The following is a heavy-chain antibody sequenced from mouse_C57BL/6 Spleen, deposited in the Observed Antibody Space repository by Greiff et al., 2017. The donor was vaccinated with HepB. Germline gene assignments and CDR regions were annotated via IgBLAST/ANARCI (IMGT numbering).Heavy chain of an antibody. CDR3: ASDYGSSPFAY. V-gene: IGHV2-6*01. CDR1: GFSLTSYG. Sequence: VKLQESGPGLVAPSQSLSITCTVSGFSLTSYGVDWVRQSPGKGLEWLGVIWGVGSTNYNSALKSRLSISKDNSKSQVFLKMNSLQTDDTAMYYCASDYGSSPFAYWGQGTLVTVSA. J-gene: IGHJ3*01. CDR2: IWGVGST. D-gene: IGHD1-1*01.